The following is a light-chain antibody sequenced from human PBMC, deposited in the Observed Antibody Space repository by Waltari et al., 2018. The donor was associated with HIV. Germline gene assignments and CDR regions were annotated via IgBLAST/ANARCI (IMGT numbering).Light chain of an antibody. Sequence: SYELTQPPSVSVSPGQTARITCSGDALPKKYAYWYQQKPGQAPVLVINKDSERPSGIPERCSGSSSGTIVTLTISGVQAEDEADYYCQSADSSGTWVFGGGTKLTVL. CDR1: ALPKKY. J-gene: IGLJ3*02. V-gene: IGLV3-25*03. CDR2: KDS. CDR3: QSADSSGTWV.